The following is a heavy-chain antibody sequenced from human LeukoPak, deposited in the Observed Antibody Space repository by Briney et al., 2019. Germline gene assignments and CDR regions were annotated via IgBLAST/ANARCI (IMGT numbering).Heavy chain of an antibody. CDR3: ARDRDGESDHDY. Sequence: ASVKVSFKASGYTFTGYYMTWVRQAPGQGLEWMGWIKPNSGGTNYAQKFQGRVTMTRDTSISTAYMELSRLRSDDTAVYYCARDRDGESDHDYWGQGTLVTVSS. CDR1: GYTFTGYY. CDR2: IKPNSGGT. V-gene: IGHV1-2*02. J-gene: IGHJ4*02. D-gene: IGHD3-10*01.